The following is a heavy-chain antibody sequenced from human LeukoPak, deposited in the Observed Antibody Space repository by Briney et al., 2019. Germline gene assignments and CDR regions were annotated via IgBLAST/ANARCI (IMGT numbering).Heavy chain of an antibody. J-gene: IGHJ6*03. CDR2: ISTSSSYI. CDR1: GFTFSSYS. D-gene: IGHD3-10*01. CDR3: AKAGRGGAITMVRGVKGDYYYMDV. V-gene: IGHV3-21*04. Sequence: GGSLRLSCAASGFTFSSYSMNWVRQAPGKGLEWVSFISTSSSYIHNADSVKGRFTISRDNAENSLYLQMTSLRAEDTAVYYCAKAGRGGAITMVRGVKGDYYYMDVWGKGTTVTISS.